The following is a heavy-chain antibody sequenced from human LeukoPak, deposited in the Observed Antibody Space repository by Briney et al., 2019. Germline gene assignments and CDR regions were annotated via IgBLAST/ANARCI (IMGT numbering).Heavy chain of an antibody. V-gene: IGHV3-7*03. CDR2: IKRDGSEK. Sequence: PGGSLRLSCAASGFTFNSYWMNWVRQAPGKGLEWVANIKRDGSEKYYVDSVKGRFTISRDNAKNSLDLQMNSLRVEDTAVYYCARSGPASSGWPESFDYWGQGTLVTVSS. CDR1: GFTFNSYW. D-gene: IGHD6-19*01. J-gene: IGHJ4*02. CDR3: ARSGPASSGWPESFDY.